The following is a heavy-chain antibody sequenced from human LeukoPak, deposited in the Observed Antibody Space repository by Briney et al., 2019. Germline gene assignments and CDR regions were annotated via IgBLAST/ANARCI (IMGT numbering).Heavy chain of an antibody. J-gene: IGHJ4*02. CDR2: INEDGSHK. Sequence: GGSLRLSCAASGFTFTSYWMTWVSQAPGKWLEWVANINEDGSHKNYLDSVKGRFTISRDNTKNSVYLQMNSLRAEDTAVYYCARDPPHRFTMIEKDSWGQGTLVTVSS. V-gene: IGHV3-7*01. CDR3: ARDPPHRFTMIEKDS. CDR1: GFTFTSYW. D-gene: IGHD3-22*01.